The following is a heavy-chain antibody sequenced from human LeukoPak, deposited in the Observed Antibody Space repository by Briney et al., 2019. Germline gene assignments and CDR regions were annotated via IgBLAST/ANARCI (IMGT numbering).Heavy chain of an antibody. Sequence: VASVKVSCKASGGTFSSYAISWVRQAPGQGLEWMGRIIPILGIANYAQKFQGRVTITADKSTSTAYMELSSLRSEDTAVYYCARGPPHIAAAGTYWFDPWGQGTLVTVSS. J-gene: IGHJ5*02. D-gene: IGHD6-13*01. CDR1: GGTFSSYA. CDR3: ARGPPHIAAAGTYWFDP. CDR2: IIPILGIA. V-gene: IGHV1-69*04.